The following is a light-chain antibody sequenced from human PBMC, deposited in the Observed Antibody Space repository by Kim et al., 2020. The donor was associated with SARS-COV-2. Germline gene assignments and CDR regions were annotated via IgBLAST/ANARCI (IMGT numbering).Light chain of an antibody. Sequence: GARVTITCRASQGISSALAWYQQKPGNAPKLLIYDASSLESGVPSRFSGSGSGTAFTLTISSLQPDDFATYYCQQFHNYPSLPFGGGTKV. CDR3: QQFHNYPSLP. CDR2: DAS. J-gene: IGKJ4*01. CDR1: QGISSA. V-gene: IGKV1D-13*01.